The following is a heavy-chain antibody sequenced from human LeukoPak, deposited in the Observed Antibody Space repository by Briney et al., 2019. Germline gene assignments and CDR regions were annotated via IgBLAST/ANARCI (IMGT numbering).Heavy chain of an antibody. CDR2: ISGRGASK. CDR3: AKGVVVAPDVTPFDY. D-gene: IGHD2-2*01. J-gene: IGHJ4*02. CDR1: GFTFSNIW. V-gene: IGHV3-23*01. Sequence: GGSLRLSCEASGFTFSNIWMSWVRQAPGKGLEWVSGISGRGASKYYADSVKGRFTISRDNSKNTLYLQMNSLRAEDTAVYYCAKGVVVAPDVTPFDYWGQGTLVTVSS.